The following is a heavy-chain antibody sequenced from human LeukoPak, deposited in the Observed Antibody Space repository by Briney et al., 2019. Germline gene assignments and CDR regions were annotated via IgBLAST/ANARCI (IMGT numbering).Heavy chain of an antibody. V-gene: IGHV4-59*08. CDR2: IYYSGST. D-gene: IGHD3-10*01. CDR3: ARFRVRGVITYYYGMDV. Sequence: PSETLSLTCTVSGGSISSYYWSWIRQPPGKGLEWIGYIYYSGSTNYNPSLKSRVTISVDTSKNQFSLKLSSVTAADTAVYYCARFRVRGVITYYYGMDVWGQGTTVTVSS. J-gene: IGHJ6*02. CDR1: GGSISSYY.